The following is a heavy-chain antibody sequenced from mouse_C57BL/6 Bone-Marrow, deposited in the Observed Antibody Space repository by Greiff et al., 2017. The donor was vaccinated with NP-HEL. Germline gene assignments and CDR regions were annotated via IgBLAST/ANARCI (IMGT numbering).Heavy chain of an antibody. CDR1: GFTFSDYG. CDR2: ISSGSSTI. J-gene: IGHJ3*01. V-gene: IGHV5-17*01. Sequence: EVMLVESGGGLVKPGGSLKLSCAASGFTFSDYGMHWVRQAPEKGLEWVAYISSGSSTIYYADTVKGRFTISRDNAKNTLFLQMTSLRSEDTAMYYCARGYGYDGFAYWGQVTLVTVSA. D-gene: IGHD2-2*01. CDR3: ARGYGYDGFAY.